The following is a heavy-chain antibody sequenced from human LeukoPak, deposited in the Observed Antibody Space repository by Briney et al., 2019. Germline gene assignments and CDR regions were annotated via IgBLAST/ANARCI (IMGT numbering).Heavy chain of an antibody. J-gene: IGHJ6*03. D-gene: IGHD6-6*01. CDR3: ARVEYSSSSRSRDYYHYMDV. CDR1: GFTFSSYS. Sequence: GGSLRLSCAASGFTFSSYSMNWVRQAPGKGLEWVSYISSSGSTIYYADSVKGRFTTSRDNAKNSLYLQMNSLRAEDTAVYYCARVEYSSSSRSRDYYHYMDVWGKGTTVTVSS. CDR2: ISSSGSTI. V-gene: IGHV3-48*04.